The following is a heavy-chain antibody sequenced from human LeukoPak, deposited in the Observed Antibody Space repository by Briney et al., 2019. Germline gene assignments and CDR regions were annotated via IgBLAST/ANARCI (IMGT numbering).Heavy chain of an antibody. CDR2: INPNSGGT. Sequence: ASVKVSCKASGYTFTGYYMHWVRQAPGQGREWMGRINPNSGGTNYAQKFQGRVTMTRDTSISTAYMEVSRLRSDDTAVDYCASLGRYCSGGSCYLYFDYWGQGTLVTVSS. CDR3: ASLGRYCSGGSCYLYFDY. D-gene: IGHD2-15*01. CDR1: GYTFTGYY. V-gene: IGHV1-2*06. J-gene: IGHJ4*02.